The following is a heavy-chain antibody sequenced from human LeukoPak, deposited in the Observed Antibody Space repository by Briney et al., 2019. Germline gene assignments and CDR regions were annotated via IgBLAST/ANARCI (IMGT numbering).Heavy chain of an antibody. Sequence: ASVKVSCKVSGYTLTELSMHWVRQAPGKGLEWMGGFDPEDGETIHAQKFQGRVTMTEDTSTDTAYMELSSLRSEDTAVYYCATGARELGIIDYWGQGTLVTVSS. J-gene: IGHJ4*02. CDR1: GYTLTELS. CDR3: ATGARELGIIDY. D-gene: IGHD1-26*01. V-gene: IGHV1-24*01. CDR2: FDPEDGET.